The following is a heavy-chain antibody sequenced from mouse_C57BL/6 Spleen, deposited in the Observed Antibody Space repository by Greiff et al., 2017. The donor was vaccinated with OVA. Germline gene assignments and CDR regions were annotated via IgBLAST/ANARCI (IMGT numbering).Heavy chain of an antibody. CDR3: ARGSYYYGSSYGYFDV. V-gene: IGHV1-59*01. CDR1: GYTFTSYW. D-gene: IGHD1-1*01. J-gene: IGHJ1*03. Sequence: QVQLQQPGAELVRPGTSVKLSCKASGYTFTSYWMHWVKQRPGQGLEWIGVIDPSDSYTNYNQKFKGKATLTVDTSSSTAYMQLSSLTSEDSAVYYWARGSYYYGSSYGYFDVWGTGTTVTVSS. CDR2: IDPSDSYT.